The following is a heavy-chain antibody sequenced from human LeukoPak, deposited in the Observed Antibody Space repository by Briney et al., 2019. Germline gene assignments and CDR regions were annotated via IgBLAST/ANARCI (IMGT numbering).Heavy chain of an antibody. Sequence: GASVKVSCKASGYTFTSYYMHWVRQAPGQGLEWMGIINPSGGSTSYAQKFQGRVTMTRDTSTSTVYMELSSLRSEDTAVYYCARVAYGDYGYYYYGMDVWGQGTTVTVSS. D-gene: IGHD4-17*01. J-gene: IGHJ6*02. CDR2: INPSGGST. V-gene: IGHV1-46*01. CDR3: ARVAYGDYGYYYYGMDV. CDR1: GYTFTSYY.